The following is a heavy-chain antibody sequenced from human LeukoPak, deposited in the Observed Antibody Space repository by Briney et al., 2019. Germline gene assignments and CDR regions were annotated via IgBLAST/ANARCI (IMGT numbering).Heavy chain of an antibody. J-gene: IGHJ4*02. Sequence: GGSLRLSCAASGFTFSKYWMLWVRQAPGKGLESVSRINTDGTVTTYADSVKGRLTVSRDNADNTMFLQMNSVRDEDTAVYYCATKQWLAPPPDSWGQGTPVTVSS. CDR1: GFTFSKYW. CDR3: ATKQWLAPPPDS. CDR2: INTDGTVT. D-gene: IGHD6-19*01. V-gene: IGHV3-74*01.